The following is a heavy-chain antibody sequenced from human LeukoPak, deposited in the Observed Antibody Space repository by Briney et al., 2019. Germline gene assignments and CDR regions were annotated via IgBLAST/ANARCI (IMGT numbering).Heavy chain of an antibody. D-gene: IGHD1-26*01. CDR2: FDPEDGET. V-gene: IGHV1-24*01. CDR1: GYTLPELS. Sequence: ASVKVSCEVSGYTLPELSMHWVRQAPGKGLEWMGGFDPEDGETIYAQNFQGRVTMTEDISTDTAYMGLSSLRSEDTAVYYCATDSGSYYYLYWGQGTLVTVSS. J-gene: IGHJ4*02. CDR3: ATDSGSYYYLY.